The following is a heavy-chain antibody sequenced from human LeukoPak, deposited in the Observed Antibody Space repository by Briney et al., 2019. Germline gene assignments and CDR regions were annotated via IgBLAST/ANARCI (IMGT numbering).Heavy chain of an antibody. CDR3: ARDLPYYGGYLPDY. Sequence: PGGSLRLSCAASGFTVSSNYMSWVRQAPGKGLEWVSVIYSGGSTYYADSVKGRFTISRDNSKNTLYLQMNSLRAEDTAVYYCARDLPYYGGYLPDYWGQGTLVTVSS. CDR1: GFTVSSNY. D-gene: IGHD4-17*01. V-gene: IGHV3-66*01. J-gene: IGHJ4*02. CDR2: IYSGGST.